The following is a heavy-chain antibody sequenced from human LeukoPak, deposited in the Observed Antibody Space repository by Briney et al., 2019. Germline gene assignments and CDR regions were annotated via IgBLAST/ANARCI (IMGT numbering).Heavy chain of an antibody. J-gene: IGHJ3*02. D-gene: IGHD6-6*01. CDR2: IYYSGST. Sequence: SEALSLTCTVSGGCISSSSYYWGWIRQPPGKGLEWIGSIYYSGSTYYNPSLKSRVPISVDTSKNQFSLKLSSVTAADTAVYYCAGSSPAVFTAFDIWGQGTMVTVSS. CDR1: GGCISSSSYY. CDR3: AGSSPAVFTAFDI. V-gene: IGHV4-39*01.